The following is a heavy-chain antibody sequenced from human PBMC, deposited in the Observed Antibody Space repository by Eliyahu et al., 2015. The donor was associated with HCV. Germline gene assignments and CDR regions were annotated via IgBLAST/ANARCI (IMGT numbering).Heavy chain of an antibody. D-gene: IGHD3-10*01. CDR3: ARGAPPSYGSCFDL. CDR1: GYTFINHF. V-gene: IGHV1-46*04. J-gene: IGHJ2*01. Sequence: QVQLVQSGAEVKRPGASVXVSCKXSGYTFINHFINWVRQGPGQGLEWMGIINPNDESAGYAQKLQGRVTMTRDTSTNTVYMELSSLRPEDTAVYYCARGAPPSYGSCFDLWGRGTLVSVSS. CDR2: INPNDESA.